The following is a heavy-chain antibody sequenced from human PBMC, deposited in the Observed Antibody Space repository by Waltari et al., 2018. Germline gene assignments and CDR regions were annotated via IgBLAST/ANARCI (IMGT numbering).Heavy chain of an antibody. CDR1: GGTFSSYA. J-gene: IGHJ1*01. CDR2: IIPILGIA. CDR3: ARVARLTAAGPLSGWYLYFQH. Sequence: VQLVQSGDEVKKPGSSVKVSCKASGGTFSSYAISWVRQAPGQGLEWMGGIIPILGIANYAQKFQGRVTITADKSTSTAYMELSSLRSEDTAVYYCARVARLTAAGPLSGWYLYFQHWGQGTLVTVSS. V-gene: IGHV1-69*10. D-gene: IGHD6-13*01.